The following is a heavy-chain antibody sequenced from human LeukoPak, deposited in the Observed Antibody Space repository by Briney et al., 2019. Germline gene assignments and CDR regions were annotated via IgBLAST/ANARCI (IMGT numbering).Heavy chain of an antibody. J-gene: IGHJ5*02. D-gene: IGHD3-10*01. CDR2: ISAYNGNT. Sequence: GASVKVSCKASGYAFTSYDISWVRQAPGQGLEWMGWISAYNGNTNYAQRLQGRVTMTTDTSTSTAYMELTSLRSDDTAVYHCARDRGSWFDPWGQGTLVTVSS. CDR1: GYAFTSYD. V-gene: IGHV1-18*04. CDR3: ARDRGSWFDP.